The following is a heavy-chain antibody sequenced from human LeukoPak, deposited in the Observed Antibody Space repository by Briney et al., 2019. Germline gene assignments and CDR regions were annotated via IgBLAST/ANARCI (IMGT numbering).Heavy chain of an antibody. D-gene: IGHD3-16*01. V-gene: IGHV3-23*01. CDR3: AKLDVGGYYYMDV. J-gene: IGHJ6*03. Sequence: GGSLTLSCAASGFTFSSYGMSWVRQAPGKGLEWVSAISGSGGSTYYADSVKGRFTISRDNSKNTLYLQMNSLRAEDTAVYYCAKLDVGGYYYMDVWGKGTTVTISS. CDR2: ISGSGGST. CDR1: GFTFSSYG.